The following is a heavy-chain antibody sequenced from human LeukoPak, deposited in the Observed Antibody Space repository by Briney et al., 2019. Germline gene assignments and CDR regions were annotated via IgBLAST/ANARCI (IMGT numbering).Heavy chain of an antibody. V-gene: IGHV1-8*03. CDR1: GYTFTSYD. CDR3: ARSEGRWFGELLGYYYYMDV. D-gene: IGHD3-10*01. Sequence: ASVKVSFKASGYTFTSYDINWVRQATGQGLEWMGWMNPNSGNTGYAQKFQGRVTITRNTSISTAYMELSSLRSEDTAAYYCARSEGRWFGELLGYYYYMDVWGKGTTVTVSS. J-gene: IGHJ6*03. CDR2: MNPNSGNT.